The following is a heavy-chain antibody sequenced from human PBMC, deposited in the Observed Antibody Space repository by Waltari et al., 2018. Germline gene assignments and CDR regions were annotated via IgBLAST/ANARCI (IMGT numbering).Heavy chain of an antibody. D-gene: IGHD1-26*01. J-gene: IGHJ6*02. Sequence: QVQLQESGPGLVKPSGTLSLTCAVSGGSISSSNWWSWVRQPPGKGLEWIGEIYHSGSTNYNPSLKSRVTRSVDKSKNQFSLKLSSVTAADTAVYYAVGASGNYYYYGMDVWGQGTTVTVSS. CDR2: IYHSGST. V-gene: IGHV4-4*02. CDR3: VGASGNYYYYGMDV. CDR1: GGSISSSNW.